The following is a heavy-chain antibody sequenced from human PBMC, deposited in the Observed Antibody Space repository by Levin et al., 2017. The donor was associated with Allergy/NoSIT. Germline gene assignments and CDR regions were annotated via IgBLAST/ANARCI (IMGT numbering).Heavy chain of an antibody. Sequence: PGGSLRLSCAASGFTFSTYAIHWVRQAPGKGLEWVAVISYDGSNKYYADSVKGRFTISRDNSKHTLYLQMNSLRAEDTAVYYCAAQGYCSSTSCYYYDPYYYYYDMDVWGQGTTVTVSS. CDR1: GFTFSTYA. V-gene: IGHV3-30*04. CDR3: AAQGYCSSTSCYYYDPYYYYYDMDV. J-gene: IGHJ6*02. CDR2: ISYDGSNK. D-gene: IGHD2-2*01.